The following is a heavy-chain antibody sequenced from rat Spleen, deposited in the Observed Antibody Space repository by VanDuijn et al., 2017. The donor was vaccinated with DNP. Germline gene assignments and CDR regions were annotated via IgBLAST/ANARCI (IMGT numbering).Heavy chain of an antibody. CDR3: VTRGMYGGYDH. CDR2: IIYDGSHT. D-gene: IGHD1-11*01. V-gene: IGHV5S10*01. CDR1: GFTFSDYN. Sequence: EVQLVESGGGLVQPGRSLKLSCAASGFTFSDYNMAWVRQAPKKGLEWVANIIYDGSHTFYRDSVQGRFTISRDNAKTTLYLQMDSLRSDDTATYYCVTRGMYGGYDHWGQGVMVTVSS. J-gene: IGHJ2*01.